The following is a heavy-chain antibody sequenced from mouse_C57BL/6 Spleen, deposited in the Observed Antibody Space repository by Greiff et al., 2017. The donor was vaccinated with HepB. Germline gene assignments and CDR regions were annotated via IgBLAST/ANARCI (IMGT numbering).Heavy chain of an antibody. CDR3: ARPNWNYFDY. CDR1: GYAFSSYW. Sequence: VKLQESGAELVKPGASVKISCKASGYAFSSYWMNWVKQRPGKGLEWIGQIYPGDGDTNYTGKFKGKATLTADKSSSTAYMQLSSLTSEDSAVYFCARPNWNYFDYWGQGTTLTVSS. CDR2: IYPGDGDT. V-gene: IGHV1-80*01. J-gene: IGHJ2*01. D-gene: IGHD4-1*02.